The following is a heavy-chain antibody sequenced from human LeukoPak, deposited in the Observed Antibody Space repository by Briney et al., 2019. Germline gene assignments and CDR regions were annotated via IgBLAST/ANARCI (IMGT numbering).Heavy chain of an antibody. CDR3: TTDSIEWGSRDY. CDR2: IKSKTDGGTT. J-gene: IGHJ4*02. CDR1: GFTFSNAW. D-gene: IGHD1-26*01. V-gene: IGHV3-15*01. Sequence: GGSLRLSCAASGFTFSNAWMSWVRQAPGKGLEWVGRIKSKTDGGTTDYAAPVKGRFTISRDDSKNTLYLQMNSLKTEDTAVYYCTTDSIEWGSRDYWGQGTLVTVSS.